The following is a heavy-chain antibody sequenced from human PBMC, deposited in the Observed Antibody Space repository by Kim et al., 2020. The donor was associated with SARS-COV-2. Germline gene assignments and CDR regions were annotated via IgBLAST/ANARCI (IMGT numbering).Heavy chain of an antibody. Sequence: YYDDAVKGRFTIARDNSKNTLYLQMNSLRAEDTAVYYCAKRPNRGYFDYWGQGTLVTVSS. V-gene: IGHV3-23*01. CDR3: AKRPNRGYFDY. D-gene: IGHD7-27*01. J-gene: IGHJ4*02.